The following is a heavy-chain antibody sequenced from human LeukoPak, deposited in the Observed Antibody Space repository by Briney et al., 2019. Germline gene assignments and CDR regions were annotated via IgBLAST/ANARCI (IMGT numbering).Heavy chain of an antibody. CDR2: INSVSSYI. J-gene: IGHJ4*02. Sequence: PGGSLRLSCAASGFTFSTYRMNWVRQAPGKGLEWVSAINSVSSYIDYADSLKGRFTISRDNAKNSLYLQMNSLRVKDTAVYYCAREGYSSYYFDYWGQGTLVTVSS. D-gene: IGHD4-11*01. CDR3: AREGYSSYYFDY. V-gene: IGHV3-21*01. CDR1: GFTFSTYR.